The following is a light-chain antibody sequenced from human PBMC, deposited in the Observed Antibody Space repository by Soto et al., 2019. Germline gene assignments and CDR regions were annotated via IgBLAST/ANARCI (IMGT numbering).Light chain of an antibody. CDR1: QSISSW. J-gene: IGKJ1*01. CDR3: QQYNRYIQT. Sequence: DIQMTQSPSTLSASVGDRVTITCRASQSISSWLAWYQQKPGKAPKLLIYDASSLESGVPSRFRGGLSGTEFTLTISSLQPDDFATYYCQQYNRYIQTFGQGAKVDIK. CDR2: DAS. V-gene: IGKV1-5*01.